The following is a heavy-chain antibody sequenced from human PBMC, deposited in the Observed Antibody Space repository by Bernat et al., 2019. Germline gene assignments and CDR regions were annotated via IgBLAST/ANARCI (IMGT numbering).Heavy chain of an antibody. CDR1: GFTFSSYW. V-gene: IGHV3-74*01. D-gene: IGHD3-3*01. Sequence: EVQLVESGGGLDQPGGSLRLSCAASGFTFSSYWMHWVRQAPGKGLVWVSRINSDGSSTSYADSVKGRFTISRDNAKNTLYLQMNSLRAEDTAVYYCARDLWSGYHYYYYGMDVWGQGTTVTVSS. J-gene: IGHJ6*02. CDR3: ARDLWSGYHYYYYGMDV. CDR2: INSDGSST.